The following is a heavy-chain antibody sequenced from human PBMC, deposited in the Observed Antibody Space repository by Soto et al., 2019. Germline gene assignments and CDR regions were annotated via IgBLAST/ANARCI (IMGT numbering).Heavy chain of an antibody. CDR3: ARATRGYGGYDYYFDY. CDR2: IIPMLDIA. D-gene: IGHD5-12*01. CDR1: GGTFSNCT. V-gene: IGHV1-69*02. J-gene: IGHJ4*02. Sequence: QVQLVQSGAEVKKPGSSVKVSCKASGGTFSNCTINWVRQAPGQGLEWMGRIIPMLDIAYSAQNFQGRVTITADKSTSTADMELSSLRSEDTAVYYCARATRGYGGYDYYFDYWGQGTLVTVSS.